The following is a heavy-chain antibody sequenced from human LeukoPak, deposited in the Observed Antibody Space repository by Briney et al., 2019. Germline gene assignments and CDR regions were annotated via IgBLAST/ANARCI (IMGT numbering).Heavy chain of an antibody. D-gene: IGHD1-14*01. CDR1: GGSIRGNY. CDR2: IYYSGST. V-gene: IGHV4-59*12. J-gene: IGHJ4*02. CDR3: ARLTPSGYFDS. Sequence: SETLSLTCTVSGGSIRGNYWCWIRQPPGKGLEWIGHIYYSGSTNYNPSLKSRVTISIDTSKNQFSLKLSSVTAADTAVFYCARLTPSGYFDSWGQGTLVTVSS.